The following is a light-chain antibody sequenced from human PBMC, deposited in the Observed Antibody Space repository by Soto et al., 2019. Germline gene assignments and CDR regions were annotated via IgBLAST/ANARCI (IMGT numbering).Light chain of an antibody. CDR2: IND. Sequence: QSVLTQPPSLSGTPGQRSTTLGLATTPTIAGNTVHWYQHLPGTAPKLLIYINDQRPSGVPGRFSASTSGTSASLAISGLQSDDEADYYCATWDDDLNAAVFGGGTQLTVL. CDR1: TPTIAGNT. V-gene: IGLV1-44*01. CDR3: ATWDDDLNAAV. J-gene: IGLJ7*01.